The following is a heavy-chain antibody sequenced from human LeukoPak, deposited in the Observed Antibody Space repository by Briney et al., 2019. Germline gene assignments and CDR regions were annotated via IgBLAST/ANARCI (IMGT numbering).Heavy chain of an antibody. V-gene: IGHV3-21*01. CDR3: AREYCSGGSCYLADY. CDR2: MCSSWRYI. J-gene: IGHJ4*02. D-gene: IGHD2-15*01. CDR1: GFTFRSYR. Sequence: GGSLRLSCAPSGFTFRSYRMKCVRQSPEKGGEWVSSMCSSWRYIYHAHSVKRRFTIPRDYDKNSLYLQMNSLRAEDTAVYYCAREYCSGGSCYLADYWGQGTLVTVSS.